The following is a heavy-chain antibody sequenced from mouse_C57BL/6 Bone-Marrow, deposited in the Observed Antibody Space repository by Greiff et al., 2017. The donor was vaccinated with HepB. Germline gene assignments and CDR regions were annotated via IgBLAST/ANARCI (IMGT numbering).Heavy chain of an antibody. V-gene: IGHV14-1*01. CDR1: GFNIKDYY. Sequence: EVQLQQSGAELVRPGDSVKLSCTASGFNIKDYYMHWVKQRPEKGLEWLGWIDTDGGDTEYAPNFQGKGTITAATTSNTAYLQRSSLTSEDTADYYCTLIFPFAYWGQGTRVTVSA. CDR3: TLIFPFAY. J-gene: IGHJ3*01. CDR2: IDTDGGDT.